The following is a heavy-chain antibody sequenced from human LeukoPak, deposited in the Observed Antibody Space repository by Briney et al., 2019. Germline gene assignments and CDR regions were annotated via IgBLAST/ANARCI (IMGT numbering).Heavy chain of an antibody. CDR1: GFTFSSYA. V-gene: IGHV3-23*01. CDR3: ARVPRYGSGSYYSLDH. Sequence: GGSLRLSCAASGFTFSSYAMSWVRQAPGKGLEWVSAISGSGDSTNYADSVKGRFTISRDSAKNSLYLQMNSLRADDTAAYYRARVPRYGSGSYYSLDHWGQGTLVTVSS. J-gene: IGHJ4*02. D-gene: IGHD3-10*01. CDR2: ISGSGDST.